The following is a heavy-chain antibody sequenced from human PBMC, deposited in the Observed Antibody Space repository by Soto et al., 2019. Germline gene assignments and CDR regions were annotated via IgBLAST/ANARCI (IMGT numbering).Heavy chain of an antibody. J-gene: IGHJ6*02. Sequence: QVQLVQSGAEVKKPGASVKVSCKASGGTFSSYAISWVRQAPGQGLEWMGGIIPIFGTANYGQKFQGRVTITADESTSTAYKEMSRLRSEDTAVYYCARVGTLGSINYYYGMDVWGQGTTVTVSS. D-gene: IGHD3-10*01. V-gene: IGHV1-69*01. CDR3: ARVGTLGSINYYYGMDV. CDR1: GGTFSSYA. CDR2: IIPIFGTA.